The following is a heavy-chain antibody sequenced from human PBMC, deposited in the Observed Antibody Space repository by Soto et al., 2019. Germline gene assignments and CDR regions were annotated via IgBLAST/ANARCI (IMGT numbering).Heavy chain of an antibody. J-gene: IGHJ1*01. CDR2: ISHDGRNT. CDR1: GFSFSTYV. CDR3: ATEDESSGHAGTFYH. V-gene: IGHV3-30*01. D-gene: IGHD2-15*01. Sequence: QVQLVESGGGVVQPGRSLRLSCAASGFSFSTYVMHWVRQAPGKGLEWVAGISHDGRNTHYADSVEGRFTISRDNSKNTLSLQMNGLTTDDTAVLYCATEDESSGHAGTFYHWGQGTLITVSS.